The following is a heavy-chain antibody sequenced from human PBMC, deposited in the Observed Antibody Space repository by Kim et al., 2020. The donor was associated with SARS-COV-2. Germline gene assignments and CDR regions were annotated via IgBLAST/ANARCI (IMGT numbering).Heavy chain of an antibody. Sequence: ASVKVSCKASRYTFTDYYIHWVRQAPGQGLEWMGWINPNSGGTEFAQNFQGRVTMTRDTSISTAYMELTSLTSDDTAIYYCARGSRVIATADSAASEYWGQGALVTGSS. J-gene: IGHJ4*02. D-gene: IGHD6-13*01. CDR2: INPNSGGT. V-gene: IGHV1-2*02. CDR1: RYTFTDYY. CDR3: ARGSRVIATADSAASEY.